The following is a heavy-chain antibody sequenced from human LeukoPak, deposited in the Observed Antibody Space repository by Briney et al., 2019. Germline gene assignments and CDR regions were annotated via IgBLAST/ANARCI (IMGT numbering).Heavy chain of an antibody. CDR2: IYTSGST. Sequence: SETLSLTCTVSGGSISSYYWSWIRQPPGKGLEWIGYIYTSGSTNYNPSLKSRVTISVDTSKNQFSLKLSSVTAADTAVYYCARHRVAVAGYYYYYMDVWGKGTTVTVSS. D-gene: IGHD6-19*01. CDR3: ARHRVAVAGYYYYYMDV. J-gene: IGHJ6*03. CDR1: GGSISSYY. V-gene: IGHV4-4*09.